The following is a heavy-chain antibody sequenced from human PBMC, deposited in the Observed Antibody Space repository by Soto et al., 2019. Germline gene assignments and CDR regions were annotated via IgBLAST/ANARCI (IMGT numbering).Heavy chain of an antibody. CDR3: AKLGSNTLYYYFYMDV. D-gene: IGHD7-27*01. V-gene: IGHV3-23*04. Sequence: EVQLVESGGGLVQPGGSLRLSCAASGFTFSSYAMSWVRQAPGKGLEWVSDITGGSRSTNYADSVNGRFTISRDNSKNTLYLQMNSLRAEDTAVYYCAKLGSNTLYYYFYMDVWGKGTTVTVSS. CDR1: GFTFSSYA. J-gene: IGHJ6*03. CDR2: ITGGSRST.